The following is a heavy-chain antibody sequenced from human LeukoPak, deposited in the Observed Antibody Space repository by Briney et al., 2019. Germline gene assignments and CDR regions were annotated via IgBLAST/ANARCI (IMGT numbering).Heavy chain of an antibody. CDR3: ARGRAAGDV. CDR2: INHSGST. Sequence: SETLSLTCAVYGGSFSGYYWSWIRQPPGKGLEWIGEINHSGSTNYNPSLKSRVTISVDTSKNQFSLKLSSVTAADTAVYYCARGRAAGDVWGKGTTDTVSS. J-gene: IGHJ6*04. V-gene: IGHV4-34*01. D-gene: IGHD6-13*01. CDR1: GGSFSGYY.